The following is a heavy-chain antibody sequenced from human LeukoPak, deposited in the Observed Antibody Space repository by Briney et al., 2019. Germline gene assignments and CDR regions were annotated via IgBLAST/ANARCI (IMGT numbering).Heavy chain of an antibody. Sequence: GGSLRLSCAASGFTFSSYWMSWVRQAPGKGLEWVANIKQGGSEKYYVDSVKGRFTISRDNAKNSLYLQMNSLRAEDTAVYYCARADYDYVWGSYRQYYFDYWGQGTLVTVSS. V-gene: IGHV3-7*01. CDR3: ARADYDYVWGSYRQYYFDY. CDR2: IKQGGSEK. J-gene: IGHJ4*02. D-gene: IGHD3-16*02. CDR1: GFTFSSYW.